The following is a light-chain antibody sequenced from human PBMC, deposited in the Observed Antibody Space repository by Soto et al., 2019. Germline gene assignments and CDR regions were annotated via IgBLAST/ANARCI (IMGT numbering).Light chain of an antibody. Sequence: DIQMTQSPSSLSSYVGDRLAITCQASQDISNYLNWYQPKPRKAPKILIYDASTLETGVPSRLSGSGSGTDFTFTIRSLQPEDTATYYCLQFHNLPTFGGGTKVDIK. CDR1: QDISNY. CDR3: LQFHNLPT. J-gene: IGKJ4*01. V-gene: IGKV1-33*01. CDR2: DAS.